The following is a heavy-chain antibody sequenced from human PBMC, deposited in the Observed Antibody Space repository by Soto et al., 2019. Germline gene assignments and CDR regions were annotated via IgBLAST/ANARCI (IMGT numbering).Heavy chain of an antibody. V-gene: IGHV1-18*01. D-gene: IGHD4-17*01. Sequence: QVQLVQSGAEVKKPGASVKVSCKASGYTLTSYGITWLRQAPGQGLEWLGWINTYNGNTNYAQKLQGRVIMTTDTSTSTAYMELRSLRSDDTAVYYCARSGRVTTVAWFDPWGQGTLVTVSS. J-gene: IGHJ5*02. CDR2: INTYNGNT. CDR3: ARSGRVTTVAWFDP. CDR1: GYTLTSYG.